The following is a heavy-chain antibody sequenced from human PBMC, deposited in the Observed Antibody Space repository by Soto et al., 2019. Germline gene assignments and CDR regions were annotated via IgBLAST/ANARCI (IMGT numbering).Heavy chain of an antibody. CDR3: ATTRGIAVGGSFDY. V-gene: IGHV4-39*01. CDR2: IYSGST. Sequence: QLQLQESGPGLVKPSETLSVTCPVSGGSISSSSSYWGWIRQHPGKGLEWIGTIYSGSTYYNPSLTSRVTISVDTSKNQFSLKLSSVAAADTAIYFCATTRGIAVGGSFDYWGQGTLVTVSS. J-gene: IGHJ4*02. D-gene: IGHD6-13*01. CDR1: GGSISSSSSY.